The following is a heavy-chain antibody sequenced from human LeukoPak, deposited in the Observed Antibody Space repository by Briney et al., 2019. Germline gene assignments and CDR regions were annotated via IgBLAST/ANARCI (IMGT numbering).Heavy chain of an antibody. CDR2: IKQDGSET. D-gene: IGHD3-9*01. J-gene: IGHJ4*02. CDR3: ARVHYDTLAAFSIDY. Sequence: AGGSLRLSCAASGFTFSTYWMTWVRQAPGEGLEWVANIKQDGSETHYVDSVKGRFTISRDNAKNSLYLQMNSLRAEDTAVYYCARVHYDTLAAFSIDYWGQGTLVTVSS. V-gene: IGHV3-7*01. CDR1: GFTFSTYW.